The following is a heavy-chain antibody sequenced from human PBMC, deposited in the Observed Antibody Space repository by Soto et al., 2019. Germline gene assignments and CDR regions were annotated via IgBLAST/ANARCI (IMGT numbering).Heavy chain of an antibody. CDR3: AREWFDYYYGMDV. Sequence: SVKVSCKASGGTFSSYAISWVRQAPGQGLEWMGGIIPIFGTANYAQKFQGRVTITADESTSTAYMELSSLRSEDTAVYYCAREWFDYYYGMDVWGQGTTVTVSS. J-gene: IGHJ6*02. CDR2: IIPIFGTA. CDR1: GGTFSSYA. D-gene: IGHD3-22*01. V-gene: IGHV1-69*13.